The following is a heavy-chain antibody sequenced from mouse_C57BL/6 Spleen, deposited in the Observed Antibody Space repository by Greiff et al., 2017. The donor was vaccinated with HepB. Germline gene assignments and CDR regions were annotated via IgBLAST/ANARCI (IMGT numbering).Heavy chain of an antibody. V-gene: IGHV14-2*01. D-gene: IGHD1-1*01. CDR1: GFNIKDYY. J-gene: IGHJ1*03. Sequence: VQLKQSGAELVKPGASVKLSCTASGFNIKDYYMHWVKQRTEQGLEWIGRIDPEDGETKYAPKFQGKATITADTSSNTAYLQLSSLTSEDTAVYYCARGFLDYYGSSYWYFDVWGTGTTVTVSS. CDR2: IDPEDGET. CDR3: ARGFLDYYGSSYWYFDV.